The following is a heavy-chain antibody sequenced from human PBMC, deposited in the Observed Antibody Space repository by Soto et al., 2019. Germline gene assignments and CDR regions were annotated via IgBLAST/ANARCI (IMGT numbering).Heavy chain of an antibody. CDR1: GGSISSGGYY. J-gene: IGHJ4*02. CDR2: IYYSGST. V-gene: IGHV4-31*03. CDR3: ARDPSASGSYFDY. D-gene: IGHD3-10*01. Sequence: QVQLQESGPGLVKPSQTLSLTCTVSGGSISSGGYYWSWIRQHPGKGLEWIGYIYYSGSTYYTPSLKSRVTISVDTSKNQFSLMLSSVTAADTAVYYCARDPSASGSYFDYWGQGTLVTVSS.